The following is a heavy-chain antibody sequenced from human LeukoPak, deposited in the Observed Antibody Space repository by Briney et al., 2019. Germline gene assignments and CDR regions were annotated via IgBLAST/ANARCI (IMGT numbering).Heavy chain of an antibody. J-gene: IGHJ1*01. CDR1: GFTFSSYA. Sequence: GGSLRLSCAASGFTFSSYAMSWVRQAPGKGLEWVSSTSGSGSSTYYADSVKGRFTISRDNSKNTLYLQMSSLRAEDTAVYYCAKDGGTVVVISEYLLHWGQGTLVTVSS. CDR3: AKDGGTVVVISEYLLH. D-gene: IGHD1/OR15-1a*01. CDR2: TSGSGSST. V-gene: IGHV3-23*01.